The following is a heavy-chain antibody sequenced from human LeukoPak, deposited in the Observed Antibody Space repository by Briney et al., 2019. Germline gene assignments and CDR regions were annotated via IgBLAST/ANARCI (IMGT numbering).Heavy chain of an antibody. J-gene: IGHJ4*02. CDR2: IYTSGST. CDR3: AREASSSWIDY. V-gene: IGHV4-61*02. Sequence: SQTLSLTCTVSGGSISSGSYYWSWIRQPAGKGLEWIGRIYTSGSTNYNPSLKSRVTISVDTSKNQFSLKLSSVTAADTAVYYCAREASSSWIDYWGQGTLVTVSS. D-gene: IGHD6-13*01. CDR1: GGSISSGSYY.